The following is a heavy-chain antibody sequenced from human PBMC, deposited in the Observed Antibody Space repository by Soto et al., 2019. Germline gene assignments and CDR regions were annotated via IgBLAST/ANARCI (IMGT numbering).Heavy chain of an antibody. CDR2: ISYDGSNK. D-gene: IGHD6-6*01. J-gene: IGHJ6*02. V-gene: IGHV3-30-3*01. CDR3: ARGRTRIAARAYYYYGMDV. Sequence: QVQLVESGGGVVQPGRSLRLSCAASGFTFSSYAMHWVRQAPGKGLEWVAVISYDGSNKYYADSVKGRFTISRDNSKNTLYLQINSLRAEDTAVYYCARGRTRIAARAYYYYGMDVWGQGTTVTVAS. CDR1: GFTFSSYA.